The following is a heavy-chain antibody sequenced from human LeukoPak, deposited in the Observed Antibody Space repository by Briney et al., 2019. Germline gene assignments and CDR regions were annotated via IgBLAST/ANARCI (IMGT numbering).Heavy chain of an antibody. D-gene: IGHD3-3*01. CDR2: ISSSSSYI. CDR3: ARDPYDFWSGYYELTGLLSGMDV. Sequence: PGGSLRLSCAASGFTFSSYSMTWVRQAPGKGLEWVSSISSSSSYIYYADSVKGRFTISRDNAKNSLYLQMNSLRAEDTAVYYCARDPYDFWSGYYELTGLLSGMDVWGQGTTVTVSS. CDR1: GFTFSSYS. V-gene: IGHV3-21*01. J-gene: IGHJ6*02.